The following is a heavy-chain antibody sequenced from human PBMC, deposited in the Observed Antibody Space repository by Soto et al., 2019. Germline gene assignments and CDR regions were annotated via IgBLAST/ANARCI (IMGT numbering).Heavy chain of an antibody. CDR2: ISNDGDNK. J-gene: IGHJ6*02. Sequence: QVQLVESGGGVVQPGRSLRLSCAAAGFTFTDYGMHWVRQTPGKGLEWVAVISNDGDNKYYADSVKGRFTISRDNSKNTLYLQMNSLRAEDTAVYYCARMDILFVPPSMEANYYYGLDVWGQGTTVTVSS. D-gene: IGHD2-2*03. V-gene: IGHV3-30*03. CDR1: GFTFTDYG. CDR3: ARMDILFVPPSMEANYYYGLDV.